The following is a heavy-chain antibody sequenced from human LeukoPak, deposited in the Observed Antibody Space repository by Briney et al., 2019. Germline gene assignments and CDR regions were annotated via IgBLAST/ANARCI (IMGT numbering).Heavy chain of an antibody. D-gene: IGHD3-9*01. V-gene: IGHV3-23*01. Sequence: GGSLRLSCAASGFTFSSYAMSWVRQAPGKGLEWVSAISGSGGSTYYADSVKGRFTISRDNSKNTLYLQMNSLRAEDTAVYYYANLDYDILTGYSRPFDYWGQGTLVTVSS. J-gene: IGHJ4*02. CDR1: GFTFSSYA. CDR2: ISGSGGST. CDR3: ANLDYDILTGYSRPFDY.